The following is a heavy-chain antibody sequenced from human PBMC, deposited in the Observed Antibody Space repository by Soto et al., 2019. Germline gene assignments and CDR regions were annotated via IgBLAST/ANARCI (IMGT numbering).Heavy chain of an antibody. CDR3: ARLYGSVSTFDY. CDR2: IKPDGSDK. Sequence: PGGSLSLACGTSGFIFSSHWMTWVRQAPGKGLEWVADIKPDGSDKHYVDSVKGRFTISRDNAEHSLYLQMSSLRAEDTAVYYCARLYGSVSTFDYWGQGTLVTVSS. V-gene: IGHV3-7*01. CDR1: GFIFSSHW. J-gene: IGHJ4*02. D-gene: IGHD6-25*01.